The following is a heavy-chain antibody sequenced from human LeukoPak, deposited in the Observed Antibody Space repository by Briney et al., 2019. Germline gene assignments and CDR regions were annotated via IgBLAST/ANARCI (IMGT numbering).Heavy chain of an antibody. CDR3: ARGTYSGSYQTYYFDY. CDR2: IYYSGST. V-gene: IGHV4-59*01. CDR1: GGSISSYY. D-gene: IGHD1-26*01. J-gene: IGHJ4*02. Sequence: SETLSLTCTVSGGSISSYYWSWIRQPPGKGLEWIGYIYYSGSTNYNPSLKSRVTISVDTSKNQFSLKLSSVTAADTAVYYCARGTYSGSYQTYYFDYWGQGTLVTVSS.